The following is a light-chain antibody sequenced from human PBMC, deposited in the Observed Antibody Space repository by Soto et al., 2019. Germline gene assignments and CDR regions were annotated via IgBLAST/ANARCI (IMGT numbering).Light chain of an antibody. V-gene: IGLV2-11*01. Sequence: QSFLTQPRSVSGSPGQSVTTSCTGTNSDVGAYNYVSWYQQHPGKAPKLMLYDVSRRPSGVPDRFSGSKSGNTASLTISGLQAEDEADYYCCSYAGSYTWVFGGGTKLTVL. CDR2: DVS. J-gene: IGLJ3*02. CDR3: CSYAGSYTWV. CDR1: NSDVGAYNY.